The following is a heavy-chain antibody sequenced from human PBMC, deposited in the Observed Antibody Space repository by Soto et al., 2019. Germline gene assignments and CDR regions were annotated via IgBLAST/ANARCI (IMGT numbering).Heavy chain of an antibody. V-gene: IGHV5-51*01. CDR2: IYPSDSDT. D-gene: IGHD3-16*01. J-gene: IGHJ4*02. CDR1: GYNFAGYW. Sequence: GESLKISCKGSGYNFAGYWIAWVRQMPGKGLELMGIIYPSDSDTRYRPSFQGQVTISADKSISSAYLQWSSLKASDTAMYFCVRHGAYFDYWGQGTLVTVSS. CDR3: VRHGAYFDY.